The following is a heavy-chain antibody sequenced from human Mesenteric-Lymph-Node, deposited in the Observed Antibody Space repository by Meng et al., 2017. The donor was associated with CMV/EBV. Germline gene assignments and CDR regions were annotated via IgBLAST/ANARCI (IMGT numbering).Heavy chain of an antibody. D-gene: IGHD6-19*01. V-gene: IGHV4-61*01. CDR2: IYYSGST. J-gene: IGHJ4*02. CDR3: ARERRGAVAGTFDY. CDR1: GDSISSSSYY. Sequence: SETLSLTCTVSGDSISSSSYYWGWIRQPPGKGLEWIGYIYYSGSTNYNPSLKSRVTISVDTSKNQFSLKLSSVTAADTAVYYCARERRGAVAGTFDYWGQGTLVTVSS.